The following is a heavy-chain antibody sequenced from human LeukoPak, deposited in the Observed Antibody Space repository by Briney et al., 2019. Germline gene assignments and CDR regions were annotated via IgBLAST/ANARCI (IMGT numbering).Heavy chain of an antibody. CDR3: ASIRIAAARKAFDI. J-gene: IGHJ3*02. CDR2: INHSGST. Sequence: SETLSLTCAVYGGSFSGYYWSWIRQPPGKGLEWIGEINHSGSTNYNPSLKSRVTISVDTSKNQFSLKLSSVTAADTAVYYCASIRIAAARKAFDIWGRGTIVTVSS. V-gene: IGHV4-34*01. D-gene: IGHD6-13*01. CDR1: GGSFSGYY.